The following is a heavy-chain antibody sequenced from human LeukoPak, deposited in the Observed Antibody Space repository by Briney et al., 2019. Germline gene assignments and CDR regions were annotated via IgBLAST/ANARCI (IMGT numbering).Heavy chain of an antibody. CDR2: IWINLSNK. V-gene: IGHV3-33*01. Sequence: PGGCLRLSCAPSGFTFSSYAMQCGRQAPGERLERVSVIWINLSNKNYADSVKGRFTISRETPKNTLYLQINSLRAEDTPVYYLARDHRNRGGYINYWGQGTLVTVSS. D-gene: IGHD1-14*01. CDR1: GFTFSSYA. CDR3: ARDHRNRGGYINY. J-gene: IGHJ4*02.